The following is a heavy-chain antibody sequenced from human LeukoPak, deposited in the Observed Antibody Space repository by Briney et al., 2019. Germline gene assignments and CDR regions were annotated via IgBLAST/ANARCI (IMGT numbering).Heavy chain of an antibody. CDR2: ISSSGSTI. CDR3: ARAPYSSGWYGKGYYFGY. CDR1: GFTFSDYY. D-gene: IGHD6-19*01. Sequence: GGSLRLSCAASGFTFSDYYMSWIRQAPGKGLEWVSYISSSGSTIYYADSVKGRFTISRDNARNSLYLQMNSLRAEDTAVYYCARAPYSSGWYGKGYYFGYWGQGTLVTVSS. V-gene: IGHV3-11*04. J-gene: IGHJ4*02.